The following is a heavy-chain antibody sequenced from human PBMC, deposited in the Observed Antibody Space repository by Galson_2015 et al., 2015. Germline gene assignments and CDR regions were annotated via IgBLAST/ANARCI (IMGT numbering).Heavy chain of an antibody. J-gene: IGHJ4*02. Sequence: SLRPSCSAVGFTSSSYSRNCGRQAPRKGLEGVSYIRSSSSSIYYADSVKRRFTISRDNATNSLYLQMNSLGAEAADVYYCASGYYYDSSGYFSGDFWGQGTLVTVSS. CDR2: IRSSSSSI. CDR1: GFTSSSYS. V-gene: IGHV3-48*01. CDR3: ASGYYYDSSGYFSGDF. D-gene: IGHD3-22*01.